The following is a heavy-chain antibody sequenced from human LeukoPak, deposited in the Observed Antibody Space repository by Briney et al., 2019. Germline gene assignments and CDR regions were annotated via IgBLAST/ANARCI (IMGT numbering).Heavy chain of an antibody. CDR3: ARDRVGSGWPRPYYFEI. CDR2: INPNTGAT. J-gene: IGHJ4*02. V-gene: IGHV1-2*02. Sequence: ASVKVSCKASGYTLTGYYLHWVRQAPGQGLELMGWINPNTGATNSAQKFQGRVTMTRDTSISTAYMDLSRLRSDDTAVYYCARDRVGSGWPRPYYFEIWGQGPLVTVSS. CDR1: GYTLTGYY. D-gene: IGHD6-19*01.